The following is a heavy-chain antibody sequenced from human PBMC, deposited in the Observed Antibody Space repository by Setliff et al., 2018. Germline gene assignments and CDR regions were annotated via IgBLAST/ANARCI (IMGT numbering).Heavy chain of an antibody. CDR2: IYPGDSVT. J-gene: IGHJ5*02. V-gene: IGHV5-51*01. D-gene: IGHD2-2*01. Sequence: GESLKISCEGSGYRFTSYWIGWVRQMPGKGLVWMGIIYPGDSVTRYSPSFQGQVTISADKSISTAYLQWSSLKASDTAMYYCARRVGVVVSNWFDPWGQGTLVTVSS. CDR3: ARRVGVVVSNWFDP. CDR1: GYRFTSYW.